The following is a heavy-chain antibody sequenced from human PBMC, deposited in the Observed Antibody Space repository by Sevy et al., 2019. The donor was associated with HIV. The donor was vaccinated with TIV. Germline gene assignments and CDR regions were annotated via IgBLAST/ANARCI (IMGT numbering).Heavy chain of an antibody. CDR2: ISNSGSTI. V-gene: IGHV3-48*03. CDR1: GFTFSSYE. Sequence: GGSLRLSCTASGFTFSSYEMNWVRQAPGKGLEWVSYISNSGSTIHYSDSVKGRFTISRDNAKNSLYLQMNSLRAEDTAFYYFARDLPPSATTVPHFDYWGRGTLVTVSS. D-gene: IGHD4-17*01. J-gene: IGHJ4*02. CDR3: ARDLPPSATTVPHFDY.